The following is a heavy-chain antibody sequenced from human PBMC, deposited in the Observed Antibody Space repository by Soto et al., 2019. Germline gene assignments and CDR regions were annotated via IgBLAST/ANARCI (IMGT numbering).Heavy chain of an antibody. CDR2: IYNNGST. CDR1: GDAISSYY. CDR3: ARTGRTSTRRSYYHHYGFDV. D-gene: IGHD2-2*01. Sequence: PSETLSLTCSVTGDAISSYYWSWIRQSPGKGLEWIGYIYNNGSTDYNPSLESRVTISVDTFKNQFSLKVNSVGGADTAGYYCARTGRTSTRRSYYHHYGFDVWGQGTTVTVSS. V-gene: IGHV4-59*01. J-gene: IGHJ6*02.